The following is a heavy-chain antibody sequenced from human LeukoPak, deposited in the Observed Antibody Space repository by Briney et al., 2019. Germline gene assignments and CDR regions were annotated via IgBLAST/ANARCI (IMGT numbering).Heavy chain of an antibody. J-gene: IGHJ3*02. CDR3: AKDIELSI. CDR1: GFRFSDAT. CDR2: IGSVGHST. V-gene: IGHV3-23*01. D-gene: IGHD3-16*02. Sequence: PGGSLRLSCAASGFRFSDATMTWVRQAPGKGLEWVSLIGSVGHSTYYGDSVKGRFTISRDNSKNTLSLQMNSLRVEDTAMYYCAKDIELSILGLGTMVTVSS.